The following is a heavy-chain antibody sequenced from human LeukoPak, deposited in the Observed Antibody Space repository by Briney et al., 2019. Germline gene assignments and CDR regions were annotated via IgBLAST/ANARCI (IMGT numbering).Heavy chain of an antibody. CDR2: IFPIFGTA. V-gene: IGHV1-69*05. J-gene: IGHJ5*02. CDR3: ASYGPYCGGDCYSGEPSWFGP. D-gene: IGHD2-21*02. CDR1: GGTFSSYA. Sequence: PVKVSCKASGGTFSSYAISWVRQAPGQGLEWMGGIFPIFGTANYAQKFQGRVTITTDGSTSTAYMELSSLRSEDTAVYYCASYGPYCGGDCYSGEPSWFGPWGQGTLVTVSS.